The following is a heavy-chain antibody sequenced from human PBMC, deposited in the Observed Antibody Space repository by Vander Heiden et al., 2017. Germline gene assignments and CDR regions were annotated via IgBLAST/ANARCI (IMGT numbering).Heavy chain of an antibody. CDR1: GSPSSSYG. D-gene: IGHD6-19*01. CDR3: AKDFVVAVAGPPDY. J-gene: IGHJ4*02. CDR2: ISYDGSNK. V-gene: IGHV3-30*18. Sequence: QVQLVASGGGVVQPGRSLRFSCAASGSPSSSYGMHWVRQAPGKGLEWVAVISYDGSNKYYADSVKGRFTISRDNSKNTLYLQMNSLRAEDTAVYYCAKDFVVAVAGPPDYWGQGTLVTVSS.